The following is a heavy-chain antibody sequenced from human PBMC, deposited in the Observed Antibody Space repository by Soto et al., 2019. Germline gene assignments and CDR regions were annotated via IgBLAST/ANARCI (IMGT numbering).Heavy chain of an antibody. CDR1: GFTFSTYS. CDR2: ISSSSNYI. CDR3: ARYDSSGYYWPYYYYGLDV. J-gene: IGHJ6*02. V-gene: IGHV3-21*01. Sequence: EVQLVESGGGLVKPGGSLRLSCAASGFTFSTYSMNWVRQAPGKGLEWVSSISSSSNYIYYADSVKGRFTISRDNAKNSLYLQMNSLRAEDTAVYYCARYDSSGYYWPYYYYGLDVWGQGTTVTVSS. D-gene: IGHD3-22*01.